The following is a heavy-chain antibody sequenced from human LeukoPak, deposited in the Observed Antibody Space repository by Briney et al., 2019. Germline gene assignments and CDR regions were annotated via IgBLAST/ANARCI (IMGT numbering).Heavy chain of an antibody. CDR2: ISSSSSYI. Sequence: SLRPSCAASVVTSTSYSMNCGRHAPEEGLEWVSSISSSSSYIYYADSVKGRFTISRDNAKNSLYLQMNSLRAEDTAVYYCARLLWFGELLGMDVWGKGTTVTVSS. J-gene: IGHJ6*04. D-gene: IGHD3-10*01. CDR1: VVTSTSYS. CDR3: ARLLWFGELLGMDV. V-gene: IGHV3-21*01.